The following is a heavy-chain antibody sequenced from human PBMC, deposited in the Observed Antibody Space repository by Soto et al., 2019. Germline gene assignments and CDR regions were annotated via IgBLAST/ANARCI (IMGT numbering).Heavy chain of an antibody. Sequence: GASLKSSSQASGYSFTTYWISWVRQIPGKGLECMGRIDPTDSYTDYGPSFEGHVTMSVDRSINTAYLEWSSLKASDSAMYYCARALTPTESDYWGQGTLVTVSS. V-gene: IGHV5-10-1*01. CDR3: ARALTPTESDY. J-gene: IGHJ4*02. CDR2: IDPTDSYT. CDR1: GYSFTTYW. D-gene: IGHD4-4*01.